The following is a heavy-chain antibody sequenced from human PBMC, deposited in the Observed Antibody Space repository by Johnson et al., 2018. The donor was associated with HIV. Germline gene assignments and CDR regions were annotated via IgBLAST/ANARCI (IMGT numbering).Heavy chain of an antibody. V-gene: IGHV3-23*04. CDR1: GFTFSSYA. D-gene: IGHD6-13*01. J-gene: IGHJ3*02. CDR2: ISGSGGST. Sequence: VQLVESGGGLVQPGGSLRLSCAASGFTFSSYAMSWVRQAPGKGLEWVSAISGSGGSTYYADSVKGRFTISRDNSKNTLYLQMNSLRAEDTAVYYCARGALQRGSWYGRDAFDIWGQGTMVTVSS. CDR3: ARGALQRGSWYGRDAFDI.